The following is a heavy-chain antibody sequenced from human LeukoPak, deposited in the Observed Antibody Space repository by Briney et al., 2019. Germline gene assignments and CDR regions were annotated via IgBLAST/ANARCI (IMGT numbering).Heavy chain of an antibody. Sequence: GESLKISCKGSGXXFTXYWIGWVRQMPXXXXXXMGIIYPGDSDTRYSPSFQGQVTISADKSISTAYLQWSSLKASDTAMYYCARWVTNPKYFDYWGQGTLVTVSS. J-gene: IGHJ4*02. V-gene: IGHV5-51*01. CDR2: IYPGDSDT. CDR1: GXXFTXYW. CDR3: ARWVTNPKYFDY. D-gene: IGHD2-21*02.